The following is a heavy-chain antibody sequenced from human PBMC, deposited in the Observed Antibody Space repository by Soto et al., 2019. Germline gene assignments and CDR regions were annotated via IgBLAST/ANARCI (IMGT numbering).Heavy chain of an antibody. CDR2: IVVGSGNT. CDR1: GFTFTSSA. Sequence: SVKVSCKASGFTFTSSAVQWVRQARGQRLEWTGWIVVGSGNTNYAQKFQERVTITRDMSTSTAYMELSSLRSEDTAVYYCAAVAPYRLDAFDIWGQGTMVTVSS. CDR3: AAVAPYRLDAFDI. D-gene: IGHD1-26*01. J-gene: IGHJ3*02. V-gene: IGHV1-58*01.